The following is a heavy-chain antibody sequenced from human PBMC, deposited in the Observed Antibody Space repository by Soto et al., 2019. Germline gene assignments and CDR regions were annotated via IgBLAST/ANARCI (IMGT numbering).Heavy chain of an antibody. D-gene: IGHD2-15*01. CDR1: GYTFTSYG. V-gene: IGHV1-18*01. CDR2: ISAYNGNT. CDR3: AREGEGYCSGGSCYSGAFDI. Sequence: ASVKVSCTASGYTFTSYGISWVRQAPGQGLEWMGWISAYNGNTNYAQKLQGRVTMTTDTSTSTAYMELRSLRSDDTAVYYCAREGEGYCSGGSCYSGAFDIWGQGTMVTVSS. J-gene: IGHJ3*02.